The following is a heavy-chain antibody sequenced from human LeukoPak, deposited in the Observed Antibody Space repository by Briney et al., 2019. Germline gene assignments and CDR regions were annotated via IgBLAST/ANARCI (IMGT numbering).Heavy chain of an antibody. J-gene: IGHJ5*02. CDR3: ARSRDGNYDFWSGQGSNWFDP. CDR1: GGTFSSYA. CDR2: IIPIFGTA. D-gene: IGHD3-3*01. Sequence: SVKVSLKASGGTFSSYAISWVRQAPGQGLEWMGGIIPIFGTANYAQKFQGRVTITADESTSTAYMELSSLRSEDTAVYYCARSRDGNYDFWSGQGSNWFDPWGQGTLVTVSS. V-gene: IGHV1-69*13.